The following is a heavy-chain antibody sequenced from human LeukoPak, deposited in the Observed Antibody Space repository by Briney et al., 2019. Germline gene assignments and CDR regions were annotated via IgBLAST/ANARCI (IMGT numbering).Heavy chain of an antibody. J-gene: IGHJ3*02. CDR3: ARGDPLINAFDI. Sequence: SETLSLTYAVYGGSFSGYFWNWVRQPPGKGLEWIGEINHSGSFNYNPSLKSRVTLSIDTSKNQFSLKLSFVTAADTAVYYCARGDPLINAFDIWGQGTMVTVSS. CDR2: INHSGSF. V-gene: IGHV4-34*01. CDR1: GGSFSGYF.